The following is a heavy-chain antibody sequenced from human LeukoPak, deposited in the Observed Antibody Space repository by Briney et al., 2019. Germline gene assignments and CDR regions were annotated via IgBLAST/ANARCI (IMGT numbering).Heavy chain of an antibody. CDR1: GFTLRSYV. CDR3: ARGRMVRGVIPFNWFDP. Sequence: GGSLRLSCVASGFTLRSYVMNWVRQTPGKGLEWVSSISGSGDSTFYADSVKGRFSISRDNSKNTLYLQMNSLRAEDTAVYYCARGRMVRGVIPFNWFDPWGQGTLVTVSS. V-gene: IGHV3-23*01. J-gene: IGHJ5*02. D-gene: IGHD3-10*01. CDR2: ISGSGDST.